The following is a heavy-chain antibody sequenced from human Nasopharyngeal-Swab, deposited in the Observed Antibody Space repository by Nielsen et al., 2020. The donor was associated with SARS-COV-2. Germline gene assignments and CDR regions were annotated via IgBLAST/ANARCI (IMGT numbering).Heavy chain of an antibody. CDR2: IYHSGST. V-gene: IGHV4-30-2*01. CDR3: AQYYGSGSIQY. Sequence: SETLSLTCAVSGGSISSGGYSWSWIRQPPGKGLEWIGYIYHSGSTYYNPSLKSRVTISVDRSKNQFSLKLSSVTAADTAVYYCAQYYGSGSIQYWGQGTLVTVSS. D-gene: IGHD3-10*01. CDR1: GGSISSGGYS. J-gene: IGHJ4*02.